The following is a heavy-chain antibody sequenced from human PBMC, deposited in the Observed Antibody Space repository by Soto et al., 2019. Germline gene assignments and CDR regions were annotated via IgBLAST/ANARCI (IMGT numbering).Heavy chain of an antibody. CDR2: IKSKTDGGTT. CDR1: GFTFSNAW. J-gene: IGHJ6*03. Sequence: EVQLVESGGGLVKPGGSLRLSCAASGFTFSNAWMSWVRQAPGKGLEWVGRIKSKTDGGTTDYAAPVKGRFTISRDDSQNTLYLQMNSLKTEDTAVYYCTTDKGTTTIYYYYYMDVWGKGTTVTVSS. V-gene: IGHV3-15*01. D-gene: IGHD1-26*01. CDR3: TTDKGTTTIYYYYYMDV.